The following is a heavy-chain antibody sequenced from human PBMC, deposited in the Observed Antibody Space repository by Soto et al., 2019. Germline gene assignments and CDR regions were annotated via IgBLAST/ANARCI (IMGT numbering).Heavy chain of an antibody. CDR2: ISAYNGNT. J-gene: IGHJ4*02. Sequence: ASVKVSCKASGYTFTSHGISWVRQAPGQGLEWMGWISAYNGNTNYAQKLQGRVTMTTDTSTSTAYMELRSLRSDDTAVYYCARDRLYVKHSSGWAFDYWGQGTLVTVSS. CDR1: GYTFTSHG. CDR3: ARDRLYVKHSSGWAFDY. V-gene: IGHV1-18*01. D-gene: IGHD6-19*01.